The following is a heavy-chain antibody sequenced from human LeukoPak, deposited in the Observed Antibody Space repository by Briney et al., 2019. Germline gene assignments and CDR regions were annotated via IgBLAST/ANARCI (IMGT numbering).Heavy chain of an antibody. Sequence: PGGSLRLSCAASGFTFSSYSMNWVRQAPGKGLEWVSSISSSSSYIYYADSVKGRFTISRDNAKNSLYLQMNSLRAEDTAVYYCAREPSGAGPLDNWFDPWGQGTLVTVSS. CDR1: GFTFSSYS. CDR3: AREPSGAGPLDNWFDP. D-gene: IGHD1-1*01. CDR2: ISSSSSYI. J-gene: IGHJ5*02. V-gene: IGHV3-21*01.